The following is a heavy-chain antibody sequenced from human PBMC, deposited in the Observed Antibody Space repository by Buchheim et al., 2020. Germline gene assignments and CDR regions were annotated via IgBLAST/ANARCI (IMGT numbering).Heavy chain of an antibody. Sequence: EVQLVESGGGLGRPGGSLRLPCVASGFNFGTLWMSWVRQVPGKGLEWVANINQNGGEKYYVDSVEGRFTISRDNAKNSLYLQMSSLRVEDTAVYYCARAGSVGSVDFWGQGTL. D-gene: IGHD3-10*01. CDR2: INQNGGEK. CDR3: ARAGSVGSVDF. J-gene: IGHJ4*02. CDR1: GFNFGTLW. V-gene: IGHV3-7*01.